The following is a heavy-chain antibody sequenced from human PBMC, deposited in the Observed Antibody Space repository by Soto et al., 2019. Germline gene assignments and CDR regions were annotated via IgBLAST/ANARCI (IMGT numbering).Heavy chain of an antibody. CDR2: ISAYNGNT. CDR1: GYTFTSYG. CDR3: ARMWQYSSSWYEFDY. V-gene: IGHV1-18*01. J-gene: IGHJ4*02. D-gene: IGHD6-13*01. Sequence: ASVKVSCKASGYTFTSYGISWVRQAPGQGLEWMGWISAYNGNTNYAQKLQGRVTMTTDTSTSTAYMELRSLGSDDTAVYYCARMWQYSSSWYEFDYWGQGTLVTVSS.